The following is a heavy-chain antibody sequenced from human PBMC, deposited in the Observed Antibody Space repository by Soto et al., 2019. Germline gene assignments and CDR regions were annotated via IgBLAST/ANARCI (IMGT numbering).Heavy chain of an antibody. CDR3: ARDDYGIYPY. Sequence: QVQLVQSRTEVKKPGASVKVSCKASGYTVTDYYIHWVRQAPGQGLEWMGWIDPKNGGTIYAQKFQDRVTMTRDTSISTAYMDLSRRTSYDTALYYCARDDYGIYPYWGQGTLVTVSS. CDR2: IDPKNGGT. CDR1: GYTVTDYY. J-gene: IGHJ4*02. D-gene: IGHD1-26*01. V-gene: IGHV1-2*02.